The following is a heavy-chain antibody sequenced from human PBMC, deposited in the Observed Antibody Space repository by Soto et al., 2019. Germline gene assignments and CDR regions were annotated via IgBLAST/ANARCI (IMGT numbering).Heavy chain of an antibody. V-gene: IGHV1-18*01. CDR1: GYTFTSYG. CDR3: ARFDEYSSSLGWFDP. Sequence: GXSVKVSCKASGYTFTSYGISWVRQAPVQGLEWMGWISAYNGNTNYAQKLQGRVTMTTDTSTSTAYMELRSLRSDDTAVYYCARFDEYSSSLGWFDPWGQGTLVTVSS. D-gene: IGHD6-6*01. J-gene: IGHJ5*02. CDR2: ISAYNGNT.